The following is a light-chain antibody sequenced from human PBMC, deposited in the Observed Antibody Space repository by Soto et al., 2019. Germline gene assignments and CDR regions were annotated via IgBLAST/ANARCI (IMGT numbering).Light chain of an antibody. CDR2: DAS. Sequence: EIVLTQSPATLSLSPGERATLSCRASQSVSSYLAWYQQKPGQAPRLLIYDASNRATGIPARFSASGSGTDSTLTISSLEPEDSAVYYCQQRGNWITFGPGTRLEMK. CDR3: QQRGNWIT. J-gene: IGKJ5*01. V-gene: IGKV3-11*01. CDR1: QSVSSY.